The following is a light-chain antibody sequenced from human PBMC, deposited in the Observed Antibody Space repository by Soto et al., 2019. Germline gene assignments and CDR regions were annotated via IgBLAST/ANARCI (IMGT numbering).Light chain of an antibody. CDR3: QHYDCSPGT. J-gene: IGKJ1*01. Sequence: EIVLTQSPGTLSLSLGERATLSCRASQSVSSTYLAWYQQKPGQAPRLLIYAASSRATAIPDRFSGSGSGTDFTLTISRLEPEDSAEYYCQHYDCSPGTFGQGTKVEIK. CDR2: AAS. CDR1: QSVSSTY. V-gene: IGKV3-20*01.